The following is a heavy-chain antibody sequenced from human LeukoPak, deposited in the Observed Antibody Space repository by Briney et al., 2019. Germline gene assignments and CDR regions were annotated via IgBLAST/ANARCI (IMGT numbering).Heavy chain of an antibody. V-gene: IGHV4-39*07. CDR2: IYYSGST. CDR3: ARDGYSYGYEGDY. CDR1: GGSISSYY. Sequence: SETLSLTCTVSGGSISSYYWGWIRQPPGKGLEWIGSIYYSGSTYYNPSLKSRVTISVDTSKNQFSLKLSSVTAADTAVYYCARDGYSYGYEGDYWGQGTLVTVSS. D-gene: IGHD5-18*01. J-gene: IGHJ4*02.